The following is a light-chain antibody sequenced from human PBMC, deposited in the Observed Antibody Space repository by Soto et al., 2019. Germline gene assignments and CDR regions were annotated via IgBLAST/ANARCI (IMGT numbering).Light chain of an antibody. V-gene: IGLV3-25*02. CDR2: KDN. CDR3: QSADTSGTYYV. CDR1: ALPTQY. J-gene: IGLJ1*01. Sequence: SYELTQSTSVSLTPGQTARITCSGDALPTQYVYWYQQKQGQAPRLIIYKDNQRPSEIPERFSASSSGTLATLTISGIQAEDEADFYCQSADTSGTYYVFGTGTKLTVL.